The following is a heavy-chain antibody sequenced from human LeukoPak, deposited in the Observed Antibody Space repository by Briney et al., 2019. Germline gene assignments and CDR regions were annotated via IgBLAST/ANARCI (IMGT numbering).Heavy chain of an antibody. CDR1: GFTFSSYA. D-gene: IGHD3-10*01. CDR3: ARGISIIRGVPEFDP. J-gene: IGHJ5*02. CDR2: ISGSGGST. V-gene: IGHV3-23*01. Sequence: GRSLRLSCAASGFTFSSYAMSWVRQAPGKGLEWVSAISGSGGSTYYADSVKGRFTISRDNSKNTLYLQMNSLRTEDTAVYYCARGISIIRGVPEFDPWGQGTLVTVSS.